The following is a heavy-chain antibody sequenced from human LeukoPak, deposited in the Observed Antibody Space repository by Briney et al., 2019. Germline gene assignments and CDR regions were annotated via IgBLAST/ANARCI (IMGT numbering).Heavy chain of an antibody. CDR3: ARDGYSSSWHFFDY. CDR1: GGSTSSYY. D-gene: IGHD6-13*01. V-gene: IGHV4-4*07. J-gene: IGHJ4*02. Sequence: SVTLSLTCTVSGGSTSSYYWSWIRQPAGKGLEWIGRIYTSGSTNYNPSLKSRVTMSVDTSKNQFSLKLSSVTAADTAVYYCARDGYSSSWHFFDYWGQGTLVTVSS. CDR2: IYTSGST.